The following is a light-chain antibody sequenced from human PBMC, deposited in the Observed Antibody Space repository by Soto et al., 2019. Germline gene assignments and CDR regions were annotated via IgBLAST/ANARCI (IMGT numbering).Light chain of an antibody. CDR1: QSISNY. Sequence: DIQMTQSPASLSASVGDRVTITCRASQSISNYLNWYQQKPGKAPNLLIYAASSLRSGVPSRFSGSGSGTDFNLTISSLQPEDCATYSCQHFYTTVFTFGPGTNVEIK. CDR3: QHFYTTVFT. J-gene: IGKJ3*01. CDR2: AAS. V-gene: IGKV1-39*01.